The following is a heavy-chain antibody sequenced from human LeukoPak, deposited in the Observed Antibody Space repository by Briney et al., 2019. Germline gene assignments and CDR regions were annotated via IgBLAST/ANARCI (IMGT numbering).Heavy chain of an antibody. CDR3: AKGIGYCSSTSCFNWFDP. V-gene: IGHV3-48*01. CDR2: SSTSSTI. J-gene: IGHJ5*02. D-gene: IGHD2-2*01. CDR1: GFTFSSSS. Sequence: GGSLRLSCAASGFTFSSSSMNWVRQAPGKGLEWVSYSSTSSTIYYADSVKGRFTISRDNSKNTLYLQMNSLRAEDTAVYYCAKGIGYCSSTSCFNWFDPWGQGTLVTVSS.